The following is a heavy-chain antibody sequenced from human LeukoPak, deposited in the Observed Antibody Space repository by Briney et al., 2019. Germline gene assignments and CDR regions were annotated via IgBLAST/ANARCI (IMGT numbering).Heavy chain of an antibody. Sequence: PSETLSLTCTVSGGSISSGGYYWSWIRQPPGKGLEWIGYIYHSGSTYYNPSLKSRVTISVDRSKNQFSLKLSSVTAADTAVYYCARDMGDIVVVPAAPGAFDIWGQGTMVTVSS. J-gene: IGHJ3*02. CDR3: ARDMGDIVVVPAAPGAFDI. CDR1: GGSISSGGYY. V-gene: IGHV4-30-2*01. D-gene: IGHD2-2*01. CDR2: IYHSGST.